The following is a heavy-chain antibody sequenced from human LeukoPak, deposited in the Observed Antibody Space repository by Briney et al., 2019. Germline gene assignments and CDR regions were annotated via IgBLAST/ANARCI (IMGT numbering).Heavy chain of an antibody. CDR2: ISSSSSYI. CDR3: AREIPYYDSSGYSHFPSDY. D-gene: IGHD3-22*01. J-gene: IGHJ4*02. Sequence: PGGSLRLSCAASGFTFSSYSMNWVRQAPGKGLEWVSSISSSSSYIYYADSVKGRFTISRDNAKNSLYLQMNSLRAEDTAVYYCAREIPYYDSSGYSHFPSDYWGQGTLVTVSS. CDR1: GFTFSSYS. V-gene: IGHV3-21*01.